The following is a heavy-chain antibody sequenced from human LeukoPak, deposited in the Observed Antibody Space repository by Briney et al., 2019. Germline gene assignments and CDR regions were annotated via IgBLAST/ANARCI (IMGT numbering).Heavy chain of an antibody. J-gene: IGHJ5*02. CDR1: GYSFISYW. V-gene: IGHV5-51*01. Sequence: GESLKISCKGSGYSFISYWIGWVRQMPGKGLEWMGIIYPGDSETRYSPSFQGQVTISADKSISTAYLQWSSLKASDTAMYYCARHGGIAVADNWFDPWGQGTLVTVSS. CDR2: IYPGDSET. D-gene: IGHD6-13*01. CDR3: ARHGGIAVADNWFDP.